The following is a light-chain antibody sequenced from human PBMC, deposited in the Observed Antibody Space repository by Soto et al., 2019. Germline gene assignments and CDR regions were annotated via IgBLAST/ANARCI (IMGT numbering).Light chain of an antibody. Sequence: DLQMTQSPSTLSASVGDRVTITCRAGQSISTWLAWYQPKPGQAPKLLISAASNLESGVPSRFSGSGSGTEFTLTISGLQPDDFATYYCQQYNTYSWTFGQGTKVDIK. J-gene: IGKJ1*01. CDR1: QSISTW. CDR2: AAS. CDR3: QQYNTYSWT. V-gene: IGKV1-5*01.